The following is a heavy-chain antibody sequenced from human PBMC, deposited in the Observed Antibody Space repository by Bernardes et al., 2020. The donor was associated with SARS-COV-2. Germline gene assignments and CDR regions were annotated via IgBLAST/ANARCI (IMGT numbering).Heavy chain of an antibody. V-gene: IGHV3-20*04. CDR1: GFILENYG. CDR2: LNWNGGNR. D-gene: IGHD3-9*01. Sequence: GGSLRLSCEASGFILENYGMSWVRQAPGKGLEWVSSLNWNGGNRDYADSVMGRFTISRDNAKNSLYLQLTSLRVEDTAVYYCARDVGGTDWRFGCDVWGPGTMVHVSS. J-gene: IGHJ3*01. CDR3: ARDVGGTDWRFGCDV.